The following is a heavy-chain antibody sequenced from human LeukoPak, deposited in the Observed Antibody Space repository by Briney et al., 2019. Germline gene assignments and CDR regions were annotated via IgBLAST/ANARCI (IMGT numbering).Heavy chain of an antibody. J-gene: IGHJ5*02. CDR2: IYYSGST. CDR3: ARVSFYYGSGSYYSSFDP. V-gene: IGHV4-59*01. CDR1: GGSISSYY. D-gene: IGHD3-10*01. Sequence: PSETLSLTCTVSGGSISSYYWSWIRQPPGKGPEWIGYIYYSGSTNYNPSLKSRVTISVDTSKNQFSLKLSSVTAADTAVYYCARVSFYYGSGSYYSSFDPWGQGTLVTVSS.